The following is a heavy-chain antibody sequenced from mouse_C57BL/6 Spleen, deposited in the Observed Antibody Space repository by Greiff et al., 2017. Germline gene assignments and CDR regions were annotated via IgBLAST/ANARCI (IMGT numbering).Heavy chain of an antibody. V-gene: IGHV1-59*01. J-gene: IGHJ2*01. CDR2: IDPSDSYT. Sequence: QVQLQQPGAELVRPGTSVKLSCKASGYTFTSYWMHWVKQRPGQGLEWIGVIDPSDSYTNYNQKFKGKATLTVDTSSSTAYMQLSSLTSEDSAVYYCAKGTAQATLYYFDYWGQGTTLTVSS. D-gene: IGHD3-2*02. CDR1: GYTFTSYW. CDR3: AKGTAQATLYYFDY.